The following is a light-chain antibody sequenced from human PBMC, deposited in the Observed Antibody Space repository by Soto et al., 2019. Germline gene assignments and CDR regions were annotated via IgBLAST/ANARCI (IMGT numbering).Light chain of an antibody. V-gene: IGKV1-33*01. J-gene: IGKJ5*01. Sequence: DIQMTQSPSSLSASVGNRVTITCQASQDINNYLNWYQQKPGKAPKLLIYDASNLETGVPSRFSGSGSGTDFTFTISSLQPEDIATYYCQQYANWVTFGQGTRLEIK. CDR1: QDINNY. CDR3: QQYANWVT. CDR2: DAS.